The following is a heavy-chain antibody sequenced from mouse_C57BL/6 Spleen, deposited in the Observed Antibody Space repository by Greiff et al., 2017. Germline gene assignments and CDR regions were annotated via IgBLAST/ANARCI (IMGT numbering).Heavy chain of an antibody. D-gene: IGHD1-1*01. J-gene: IGHJ2*01. CDR1: GYPFTDYE. Sequence: VKLQESGAELVRPGASVTLSCKASGYPFTDYEMHWVKQTPVHGLEWIGAIDPETGGTAYNQKFKGKAILTADKSSSTAYMELRSLTSEDAAVDYCTSYYYGSSYEDYWGQGTTLTVSS. CDR2: IDPETGGT. CDR3: TSYYYGSSYEDY. V-gene: IGHV1-15*01.